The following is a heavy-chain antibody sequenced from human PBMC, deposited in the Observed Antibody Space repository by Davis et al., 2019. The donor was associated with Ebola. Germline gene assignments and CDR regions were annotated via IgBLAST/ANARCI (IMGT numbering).Heavy chain of an antibody. J-gene: IGHJ6*04. Sequence: GGSLRLSCAASGFTFSTYSMSWVRQAPGKGLEWVSSISSDSDYIYYADSVKGRFTISRDNSKKTMYLQMNSLRGEDTAVYYCARSGLSFGVVKYHYGMDAWGKGTTVTVSS. D-gene: IGHD3-3*01. CDR2: ISSDSDYI. CDR1: GFTFSTYS. V-gene: IGHV3-21*04. CDR3: ARSGLSFGVVKYHYGMDA.